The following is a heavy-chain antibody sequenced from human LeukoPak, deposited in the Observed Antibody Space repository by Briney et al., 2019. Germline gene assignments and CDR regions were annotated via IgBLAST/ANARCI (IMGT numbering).Heavy chain of an antibody. CDR1: GFTFSDYY. CDR3: ARAWKYYDSSGYFDY. Sequence: GGSLRLSCSASGFTFSDYYMSWIRQAPGKGLEWVSYISSSSTYTNYADSVKGRFTISRDNAKNSLYLQMNSLRAEDTAVYYCARAWKYYDSSGYFDYWGQGTLVTVSS. V-gene: IGHV3-11*05. CDR2: ISSSSTYT. D-gene: IGHD3-22*01. J-gene: IGHJ4*02.